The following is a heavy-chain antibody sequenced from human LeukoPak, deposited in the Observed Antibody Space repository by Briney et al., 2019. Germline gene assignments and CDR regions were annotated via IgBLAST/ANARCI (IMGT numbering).Heavy chain of an antibody. V-gene: IGHV1-69*13. CDR2: IIPIFGTA. Sequence: SVTVSCTASRGTFSSYAISWVRQAPGQGLEWMGGIIPIFGTANYAQKFQGRVTITADESTSTAYMELSSLRSEDTAVYYCASEGGTDKRAVRNYYGMDVWGKGTTVTVSS. J-gene: IGHJ6*04. CDR3: ASEGGTDKRAVRNYYGMDV. D-gene: IGHD1-7*01. CDR1: RGTFSSYA.